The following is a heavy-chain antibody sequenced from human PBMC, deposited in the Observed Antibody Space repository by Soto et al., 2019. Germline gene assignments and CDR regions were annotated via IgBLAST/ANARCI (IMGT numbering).Heavy chain of an antibody. Sequence: ASVKVSCKASGYTFTSYGISLVRQAPGQGLEWMGWISAYNGNTNYAQKLQGRVTMTTDTSTSTAYMELRSLRSDDTAVYYCARDQSGYSSGWYSVYWGQGTLVTVSS. D-gene: IGHD6-19*01. CDR2: ISAYNGNT. V-gene: IGHV1-18*01. CDR3: ARDQSGYSSGWYSVY. CDR1: GYTFTSYG. J-gene: IGHJ4*02.